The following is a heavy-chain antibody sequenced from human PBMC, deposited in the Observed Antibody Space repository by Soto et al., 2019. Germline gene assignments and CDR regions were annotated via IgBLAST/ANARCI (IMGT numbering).Heavy chain of an antibody. D-gene: IGHD3-16*01. CDR2: MQHTGNT. CDR3: AKDVSSRRWFDP. Sequence: TLSLTCAVSGASIRSYHWSWIRQPAGKGLEWIGRMQHTGNTNYNPSLKSRVTMSVDTSKNQISLKMTSVTAADTAVYFCAKDVSSRRWFDPWGQGILVTVSS. V-gene: IGHV4-4*07. J-gene: IGHJ5*02. CDR1: GASIRSYH.